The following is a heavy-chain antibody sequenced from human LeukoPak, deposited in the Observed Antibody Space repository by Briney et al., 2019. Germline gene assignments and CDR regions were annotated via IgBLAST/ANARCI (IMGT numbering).Heavy chain of an antibody. J-gene: IGHJ4*02. D-gene: IGHD4-23*01. CDR1: GFTFRDYG. Sequence: GGSLRLSCAASGFTFRDYGMHWVRQAPGKGLEWVAFIRYDGTDKYYADSVRGRFTFSRDNSKNTLYLQMNSLRAEDTAVYYCAKEDDGGNSCYDYWGQGTLVTVSS. CDR2: IRYDGTDK. CDR3: AKEDDGGNSCYDY. V-gene: IGHV3-30*02.